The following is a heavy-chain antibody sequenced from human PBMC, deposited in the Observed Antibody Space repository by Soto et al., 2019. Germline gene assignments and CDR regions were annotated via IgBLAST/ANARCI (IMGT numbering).Heavy chain of an antibody. Sequence: PGGSLRLSCAASGFTFTRYSMNWVRQAPGKGLEWVSSISSTTNYIYYGDSMKGRFTISRDNAKNSLYLEMNSLRAEDTAVYYCARESEDLTSNFDYWGQGSLVTVSS. CDR3: ARESEDLTSNFDY. CDR2: ISSTTNYI. V-gene: IGHV3-21*06. J-gene: IGHJ4*02. CDR1: GFTFTRYS.